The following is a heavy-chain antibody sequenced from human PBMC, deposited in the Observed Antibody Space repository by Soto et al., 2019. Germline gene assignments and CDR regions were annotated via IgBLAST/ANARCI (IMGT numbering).Heavy chain of an antibody. D-gene: IGHD5-18*01. CDR1: GGSFSGYY. J-gene: IGHJ4*02. V-gene: IGHV4-34*01. Sequence: SETLSPTCAVYGGSFSGYYWTWIRQPPGKGLEWIGEINHSGSTNYNPSLKSRVTISVDTSKNQFSLKLSSVTAADTAVYYCGRASNKRGYSYGPDFWGQGPLVTVSS. CDR3: GRASNKRGYSYGPDF. CDR2: INHSGST.